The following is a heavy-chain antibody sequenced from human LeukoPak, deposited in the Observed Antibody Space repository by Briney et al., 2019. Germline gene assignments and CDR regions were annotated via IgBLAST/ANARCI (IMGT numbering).Heavy chain of an antibody. D-gene: IGHD6-19*01. J-gene: IGHJ4*02. CDR1: GFTFSSYA. CDR2: ISGSGGST. CDR3: ACYSSGWYRSGYDY. Sequence: GGSLRLSCAASGFTFSSYAMSWVRQAPGKGLEWVSAISGSGGSTYYADSVKGRFTISRDNSKNTLYLQMNSLRAEDTAVYYCACYSSGWYRSGYDYWGQGTLVTISS. V-gene: IGHV3-23*01.